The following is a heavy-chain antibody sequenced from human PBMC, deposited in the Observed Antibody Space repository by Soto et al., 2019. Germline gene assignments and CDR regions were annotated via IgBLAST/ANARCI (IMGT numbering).Heavy chain of an antibody. V-gene: IGHV1-18*01. CDR1: GYTFTSYG. CDR3: ARNCSGGSCYFGWFDP. J-gene: IGHJ5*02. Sequence: QVQLVQSGAEVKKPGASVKVSCKASGYTFTSYGISWVRQAPGQGLEWMGWLSVYSGNTNYAQKFQGRVTMTTDTSTSTAYMELRSLRCDDTAVYHCARNCSGGSCYFGWFDPWGQGTLVTVSS. D-gene: IGHD2-15*01. CDR2: LSVYSGNT.